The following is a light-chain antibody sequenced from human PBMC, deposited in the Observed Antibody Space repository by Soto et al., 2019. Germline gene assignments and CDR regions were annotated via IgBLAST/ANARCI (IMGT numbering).Light chain of an antibody. V-gene: IGKV3-15*01. CDR1: QSVSTY. CDR3: QEYSKWPLLT. Sequence: EIVVTQSPGILSVSPGDRATLSCRASQSVSTYLAWYQQKPGQAPTLLIYAASTRATGIRARFTGSGSGTDFTLTISSLQSEDFAVYYCQEYSKWPLLTFGPGTRVDIK. CDR2: AAS. J-gene: IGKJ3*01.